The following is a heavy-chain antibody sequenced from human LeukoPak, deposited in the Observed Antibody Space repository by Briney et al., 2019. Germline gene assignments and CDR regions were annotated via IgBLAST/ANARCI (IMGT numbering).Heavy chain of an antibody. D-gene: IGHD1-1*01. CDR3: ARQIVGTSWNYYYSYIDV. J-gene: IGHJ6*03. V-gene: IGHV4-39*01. CDR1: VGSIRSSLYH. Sequence: SETLSLTCSVSVGSIRSSLYHWGWLRQPPGKGLGWIGNVFHSGNTYSSPSLQSRVAFSVDTSKNQFSLKLTSVTATDTAVYYCARQIVGTSWNYYYSYIDVWGKGTSVSVSS. CDR2: VFHSGNT.